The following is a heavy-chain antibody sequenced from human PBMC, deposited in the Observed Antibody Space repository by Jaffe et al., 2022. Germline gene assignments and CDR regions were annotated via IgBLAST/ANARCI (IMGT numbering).Heavy chain of an antibody. CDR1: GYSISSGYY. CDR2: IYHSGST. CDR3: ARVRLWFGPQGDYFDY. V-gene: IGHV4-38-2*01. D-gene: IGHD3-10*01. Sequence: QVQLQESGPGLVKPSETLSLTCAVSGYSISSGYYWGWIRQPPGKGLEWIGSIYHSGSTYYNPSLKSRVTISVDTSKNQFSLKLSSVTAADTAVYYCARVRLWFGPQGDYFDYWGQGTLVTVSS. J-gene: IGHJ4*02.